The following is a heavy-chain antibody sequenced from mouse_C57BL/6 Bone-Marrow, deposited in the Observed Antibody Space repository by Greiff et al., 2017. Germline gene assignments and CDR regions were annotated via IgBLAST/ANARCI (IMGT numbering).Heavy chain of an antibody. D-gene: IGHD2-3*01. CDR2: INPGSGGT. Sequence: QVQLQQSGAELVRPGTSVKVSCKASGYAFTNYLIEWVKQRPGQGLEWIGVINPGSGGTNYNEKFKGKATLTADKSSSTAYMQLSSLTSEDSAVYFCARLGLLLNYFDDWGQGTTLTVSS. CDR1: GYAFTNYL. V-gene: IGHV1-54*01. CDR3: ARLGLLLNYFDD. J-gene: IGHJ2*01.